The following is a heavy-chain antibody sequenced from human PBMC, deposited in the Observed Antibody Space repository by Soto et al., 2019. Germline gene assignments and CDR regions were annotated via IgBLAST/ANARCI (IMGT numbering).Heavy chain of an antibody. CDR1: GYSFTSYW. J-gene: IGHJ6*02. Sequence: GESLKISCKGSGYSFTSYWISWVRQMPGKGLEWMGRIDPSDSYTNYSPSFQGHVTISADKSISTAYLQWSSLKASDTAMYYCATRLRVGATTHYYYYGMDVWGQGTTVTVS. V-gene: IGHV5-10-1*01. CDR3: ATRLRVGATTHYYYYGMDV. CDR2: IDPSDSYT. D-gene: IGHD1-26*01.